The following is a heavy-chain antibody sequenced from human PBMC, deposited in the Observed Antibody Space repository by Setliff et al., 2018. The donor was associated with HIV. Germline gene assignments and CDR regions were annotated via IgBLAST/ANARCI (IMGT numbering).Heavy chain of an antibody. J-gene: IGHJ4*02. CDR3: VRDGIIRTNRVFDY. CDR2: IDVNKGNT. Sequence: ASVKVSCKASGYIFLGYDISWVRQAPGQGLEWMGWIDVNKGNTNHAEKFQGRVTMTTDTSTNTAYMEVRRLTSDDTAVYYCVRDGIIRTNRVFDYWGQGTLVTVSS. V-gene: IGHV1-18*04. D-gene: IGHD3-16*02. CDR1: GYIFLGYD.